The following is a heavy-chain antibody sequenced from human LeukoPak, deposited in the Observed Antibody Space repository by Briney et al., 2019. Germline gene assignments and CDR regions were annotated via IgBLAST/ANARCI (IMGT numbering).Heavy chain of an antibody. CDR3: ARDLAKVYGGHDNWFDP. Sequence: PGGSLRLSCAASGFTFSSYWMHWVRQAPGKGLVWVSRINSDGSSTSYADSVKGRFTISRDNAKNTLYLQMNSLRAEDTAVYYCARDLAKVYGGHDNWFDPWGQGTLVTVSS. D-gene: IGHD4-23*01. V-gene: IGHV3-74*01. CDR2: INSDGSST. J-gene: IGHJ5*02. CDR1: GFTFSSYW.